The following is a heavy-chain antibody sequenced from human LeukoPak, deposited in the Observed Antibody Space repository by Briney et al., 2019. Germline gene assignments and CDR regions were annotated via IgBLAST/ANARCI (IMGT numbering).Heavy chain of an antibody. Sequence: GASVKVSCKASGYTFTGYYMHWVRQAPGQGLEWMGRINPNSGNTGYAQKFQGRVTMTRNTSISTAYMELSSLRSEDTAVYYCASWLLAENWFDPWGQGTLVTVSS. D-gene: IGHD3-22*01. CDR1: GYTFTGYY. CDR2: INPNSGNT. CDR3: ASWLLAENWFDP. J-gene: IGHJ5*02. V-gene: IGHV1-8*02.